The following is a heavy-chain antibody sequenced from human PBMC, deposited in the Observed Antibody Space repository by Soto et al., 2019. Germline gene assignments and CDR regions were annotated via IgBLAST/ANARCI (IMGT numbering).Heavy chain of an antibody. CDR2: IVVGSGNT. D-gene: IGHD3-16*01. V-gene: IGHV1-58*01. CDR3: ARPVRWPHAGGYYYGMDV. J-gene: IGHJ6*02. Sequence: SVKVSCKASGFTFTSSAVQWVRQARGQRLEWIGWIVVGSGNTNYAQKFQERVTITRDMSTSTAYMELSSLKASDTAMYYCARPVRWPHAGGYYYGMDVWGQGTTVTVSS. CDR1: GFTFTSSA.